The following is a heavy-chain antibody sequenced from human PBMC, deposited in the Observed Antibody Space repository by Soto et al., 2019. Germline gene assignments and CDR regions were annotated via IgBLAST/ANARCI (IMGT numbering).Heavy chain of an antibody. CDR2: ISYDGSNK. Sequence: SLRLSCAASGFTFSSYGMHWVRQAPGKGLEWVAVISYDGSNKYYADSVKGRFTISRDDSKNTLYLQMNSLRAEDPAVYYCAKDTISYYYGMDVWGQGTTVTVSS. CDR3: AKDTISYYYGMDV. J-gene: IGHJ6*02. CDR1: GFTFSSYG. D-gene: IGHD3-3*01. V-gene: IGHV3-30*18.